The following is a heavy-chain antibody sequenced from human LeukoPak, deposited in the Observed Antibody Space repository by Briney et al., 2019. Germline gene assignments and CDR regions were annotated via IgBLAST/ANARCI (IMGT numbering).Heavy chain of an antibody. CDR3: AKDIRATVVTPVAFDI. J-gene: IGHJ3*02. Sequence: GGSLRLSCAASGFTFDDYAMHWVRQAPGKGLEWVSGISWNSGSIGYADSVKGRFTISRDNAKNSPYLQMNSLRAEDTALYYCAKDIRATVVTPVAFDIWGQGTMVTVSS. CDR1: GFTFDDYA. D-gene: IGHD4-23*01. V-gene: IGHV3-9*01. CDR2: ISWNSGSI.